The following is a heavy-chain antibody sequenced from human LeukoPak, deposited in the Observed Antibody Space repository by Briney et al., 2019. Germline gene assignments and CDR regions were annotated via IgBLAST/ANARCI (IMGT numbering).Heavy chain of an antibody. CDR1: GGTFSSYT. J-gene: IGHJ4*02. CDR3: ARQIVSYSSSYLFDY. Sequence: SSVKVSCKACGGTFSSYTISWLRQAPGPGLEWIGRISAILGIANYAQKFQRRVTITADKSTSTAYMALSSLRSEDTAVYYCARQIVSYSSSYLFDYWGQGTLVTVSS. CDR2: ISAILGIA. D-gene: IGHD6-6*01. V-gene: IGHV1-69*02.